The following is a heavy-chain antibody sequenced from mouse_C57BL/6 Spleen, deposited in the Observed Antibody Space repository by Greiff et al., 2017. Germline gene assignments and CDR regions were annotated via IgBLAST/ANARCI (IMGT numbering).Heavy chain of an antibody. V-gene: IGHV1-42*01. Sequence: EVQLVESGPELVKPGASVKISCKASGYSFTGYYMNWVKQSPEKSLEWIGEINPSTGGTTYNQKFKAKATLTVDKSSSTAYMQLKSLTSKDSAVYYCARGGSIGFQYCYAMDYWGQGTSVTVSS. D-gene: IGHD2-14*01. CDR2: INPSTGGT. CDR1: GYSFTGYY. J-gene: IGHJ4*01. CDR3: ARGGSIGFQYCYAMDY.